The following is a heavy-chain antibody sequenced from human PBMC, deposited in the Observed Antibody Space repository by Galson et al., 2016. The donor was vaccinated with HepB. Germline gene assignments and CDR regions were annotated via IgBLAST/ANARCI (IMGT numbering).Heavy chain of an antibody. CDR1: GFTFRSYA. CDR3: ARDFGQWLLDY. D-gene: IGHD6-19*01. CDR2: ISSDGSNT. J-gene: IGHJ4*02. V-gene: IGHV3-30-3*01. Sequence: SLRLSCAASGFTFRSYAMHWVRQAPGKGLEWLAVISSDGSNTYYADSVKGRRRFTISRDNSKNTLYLQLNSLGVEDTAVYYCARDFGQWLLDYWGQGTLVTVSS.